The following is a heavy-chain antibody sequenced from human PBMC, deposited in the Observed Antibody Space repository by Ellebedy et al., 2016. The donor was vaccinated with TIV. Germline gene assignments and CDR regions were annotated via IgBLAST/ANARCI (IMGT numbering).Heavy chain of an antibody. J-gene: IGHJ6*02. D-gene: IGHD1-26*01. Sequence: GESLKISCKGSGYTFTNHWIASVRQMPGKGLEWMGIIDPGDSDARYNPSFEGQVTISADKAVTTAYLRLSSLKTSDTATYYCARHSHYLFYFNGMDVWGQGTTVTVSS. CDR3: ARHSHYLFYFNGMDV. CDR1: GYTFTNHW. CDR2: IDPGDSDA. V-gene: IGHV5-51*01.